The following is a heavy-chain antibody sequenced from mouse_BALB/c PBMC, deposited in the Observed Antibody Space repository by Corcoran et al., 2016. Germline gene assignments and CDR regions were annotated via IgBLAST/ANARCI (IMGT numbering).Heavy chain of an antibody. J-gene: IGHJ4*01. CDR2: INPYNGAT. Sequence: EVQLQQSGPELVKPGASVKISCKASGYSFTGYYMHWVKQSHVKSLEWIGRINPYNGATSYNQNFKDKASLTVDKSSSTAYMELHSLTSEDSAVYYCARSLYGNGAMDYRGQGTSVTVSS. CDR3: ARSLYGNGAMDY. D-gene: IGHD2-1*01. CDR1: GYSFTGYY. V-gene: IGHV1-26*01.